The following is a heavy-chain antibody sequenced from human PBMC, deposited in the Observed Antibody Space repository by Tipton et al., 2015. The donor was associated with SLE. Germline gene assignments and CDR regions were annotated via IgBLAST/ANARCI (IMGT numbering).Heavy chain of an antibody. J-gene: IGHJ2*01. Sequence: TLSLTCTVSGGSISSGGYYWSWIRQHPGKGLEWIGYIYYSGTTYYNPSLKSRVSISVDTSRNQLSLNLRSVTAADTAVYYCARHEAAPGTAGWFFDLWGRGTLVTVSS. CDR1: GGSISSGGYY. V-gene: IGHV4-31*03. D-gene: IGHD6-13*01. CDR2: IYYSGTT. CDR3: ARHEAAPGTAGWFFDL.